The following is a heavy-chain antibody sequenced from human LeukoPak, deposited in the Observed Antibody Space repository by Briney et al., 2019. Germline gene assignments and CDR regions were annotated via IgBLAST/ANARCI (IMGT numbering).Heavy chain of an antibody. CDR3: AKVTGRDYYYYGMDV. V-gene: IGHV3-23*01. Sequence: GGSLRLSCAASGFTFSSYAMSWVRQAPGKGLEWVSGISDSGGSTYYADSVKGRFTISRDNSKKTLYLQMNSLRAEDTAVYYCAKVTGRDYYYYGMDVWGQGTTVTVSS. J-gene: IGHJ6*02. CDR1: GFTFSSYA. CDR2: ISDSGGST. D-gene: IGHD1-14*01.